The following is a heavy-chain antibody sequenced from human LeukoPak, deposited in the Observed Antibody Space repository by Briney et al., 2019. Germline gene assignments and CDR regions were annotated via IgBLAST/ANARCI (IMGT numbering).Heavy chain of an antibody. D-gene: IGHD1-14*01. CDR3: ARGNPTDFDY. CDR2: IGGGGRT. CDR1: GFTVSSNY. V-gene: IGHV3-66*01. J-gene: IGHJ4*02. Sequence: PGGSLRLSCAASGFTVSSNYMSWVRQAPGQGLEWVSAIGGGGRTYYADSVKGRFTISRDNSKNTLYLQMNSLRAEDTAVYYCARGNPTDFDYWGQGTLVTVSS.